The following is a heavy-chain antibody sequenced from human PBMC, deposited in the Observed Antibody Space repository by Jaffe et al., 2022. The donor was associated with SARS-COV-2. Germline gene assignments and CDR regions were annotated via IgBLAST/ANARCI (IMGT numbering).Heavy chain of an antibody. CDR2: ISPYNGNT. CDR1: GYTFPRYD. J-gene: IGHJ6*03. Sequence: QLVQSRAEVKKPGTSVKVSCKASGYTFPRYDISWVRQAPGQGLEWMGRISPYNGNTNYAQKFLDRLTMTADTSTTTAFMELRNLRSDDTAIYYCTREWELPPRYYYMDVWGTGTTVTVSS. CDR3: TREWELPPRYYYMDV. V-gene: IGHV1-18*01. D-gene: IGHD1-26*01.